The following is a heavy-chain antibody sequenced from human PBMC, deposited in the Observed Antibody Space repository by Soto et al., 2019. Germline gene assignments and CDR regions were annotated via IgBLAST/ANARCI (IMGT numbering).Heavy chain of an antibody. J-gene: IGHJ3*02. CDR3: ATYRKFFQI. CDR2: IYYSGST. V-gene: IGHV4-59*01. Sequence: SETLSLICTVSGGSISSYYWSWIRQPPGKGLEWIGYIYYSGSTNYNPSLKSRVTISVDTSKNQFSLKLSSVTAADTAVYYCATYRKFFQIWGQGTKVTVS. CDR1: GGSISSYY.